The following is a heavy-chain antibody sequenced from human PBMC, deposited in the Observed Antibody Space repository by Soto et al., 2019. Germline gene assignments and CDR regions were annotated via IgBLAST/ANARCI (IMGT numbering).Heavy chain of an antibody. Sequence: PSETLSLTCTVSSAPITKYYWGWVRQAPGKGLEWIGEINHSGSTNYNPSLKSRVTISVDTSKNQFSLKLSSVTAADTAVYYCARGGLVVVAAKAFDIWGQGTMVTVSS. V-gene: IGHV4-34*01. CDR2: INHSGST. CDR1: SAPITKYY. J-gene: IGHJ3*02. D-gene: IGHD2-15*01. CDR3: ARGGLVVVAAKAFDI.